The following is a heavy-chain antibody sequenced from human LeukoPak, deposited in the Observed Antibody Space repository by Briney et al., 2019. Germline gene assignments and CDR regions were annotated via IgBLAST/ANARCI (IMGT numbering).Heavy chain of an antibody. CDR2: IYYSGST. D-gene: IGHD3-16*01. V-gene: IGHV4-59*08. Sequence: PSETLSLTCTVSGGSISSYYWSWIRQPPGNGLECIGYIYYSGSTNYNPSLKSRVTISVDTSKNQFSLKLSSVTAADTAVYYCARGSVAYGGRPFDYWGQGTLVTVSS. CDR3: ARGSVAYGGRPFDY. J-gene: IGHJ4*02. CDR1: GGSISSYY.